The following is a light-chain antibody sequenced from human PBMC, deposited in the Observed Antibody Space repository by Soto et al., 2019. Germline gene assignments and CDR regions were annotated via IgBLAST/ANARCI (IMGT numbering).Light chain of an antibody. J-gene: IGKJ1*01. CDR2: GAS. CDR1: QSVIIS. V-gene: IGKV3-20*01. CDR3: QQYGSSGT. Sequence: SALTQSPGTLALSPGERATLSCRASQSVIISLAWYQQKPGQAPRLLIYGASNRATGIPDRFSGSGSGTDFTLTISRLEPEDFAVYYCQQYGSSGTFGQGTKVDI.